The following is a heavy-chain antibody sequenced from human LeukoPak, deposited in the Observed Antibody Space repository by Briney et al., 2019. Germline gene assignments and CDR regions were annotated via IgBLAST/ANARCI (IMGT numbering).Heavy chain of an antibody. D-gene: IGHD3-10*01. CDR1: GDSMSSGTYY. CDR3: ARLYYYGSGSYSERAFDI. J-gene: IGHJ3*02. V-gene: IGHV4-61*01. Sequence: PSETLSLTCTVSGDSMSSGTYYWNWIRQPPGKRLEWIGYINHSGSTNSNPSLKSRVTISADTSKNQVSLKLSSVTAADTAVYYCARLYYYGSGSYSERAFDIWGQGTMVTVSS. CDR2: INHSGST.